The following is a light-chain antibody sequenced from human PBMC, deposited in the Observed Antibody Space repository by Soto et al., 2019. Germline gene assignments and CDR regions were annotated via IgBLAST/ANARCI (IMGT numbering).Light chain of an antibody. J-gene: IGLJ1*01. CDR1: SSDVGGYNY. CDR2: DVS. CDR3: ISYTSSSTLL. V-gene: IGLV2-14*01. Sequence: LTQPASVSGSPGQSITISCTGTSSDVGGYNYVSWYQQHPGKAPKLMIYDVSNRPSGVSNRFSGSKSGNTASLTISGLQAEDEADYYCISYTSSSTLLFGTGTKVTVL.